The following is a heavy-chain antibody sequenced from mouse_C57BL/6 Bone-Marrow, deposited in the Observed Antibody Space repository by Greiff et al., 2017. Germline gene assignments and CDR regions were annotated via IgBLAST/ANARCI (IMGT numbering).Heavy chain of an antibody. J-gene: IGHJ3*01. D-gene: IGHD2-3*01. V-gene: IGHV14-4*01. CDR2: IYPENGDT. CDR1: GFNIKDDY. Sequence: VQLQQSGAELVRPGASVKLSCTASGFNIKDDYMPWVKQRPEQGLEWIGWIYPENGDTEYASKFQGKATITADTSSNTAYLQLSSLTSEDTAVYYCTTTLDGYYLFAYWGQGTLVTVSA. CDR3: TTTLDGYYLFAY.